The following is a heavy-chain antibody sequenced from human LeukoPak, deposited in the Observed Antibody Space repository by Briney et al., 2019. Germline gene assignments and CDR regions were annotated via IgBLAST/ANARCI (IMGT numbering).Heavy chain of an antibody. CDR3: AGGYCSSTSCYPYNWFDP. D-gene: IGHD2-2*01. CDR2: ISSSSSYI. V-gene: IGHV3-21*01. J-gene: IGHJ5*02. Sequence: GGSLRLSCAASGFTFSSYSMNWVRQAPGKGLEWVSSISSSSSYIYYADSVKGRFTISRDNAKNSLYLQMTSLRAEDTAVYYCAGGYCSSTSCYPYNWFDPWGQGTLVTVSS. CDR1: GFTFSSYS.